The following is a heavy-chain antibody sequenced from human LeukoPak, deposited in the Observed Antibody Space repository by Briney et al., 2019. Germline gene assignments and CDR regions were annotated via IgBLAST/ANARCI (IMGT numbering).Heavy chain of an antibody. D-gene: IGHD1-1*01. J-gene: IGHJ5*02. CDR3: ARDRLQLQS. Sequence: SETLSLTCTVSGGSISSGSYYWSWIRQPAGKGLEWIGRICTSGSTNYNPSLKSRVTITVDTSKNQFSLKLNSVTASDTAVYYCARDRLQLQSWGQGTLVTVSS. CDR1: GGSISSGSYY. V-gene: IGHV4-61*02. CDR2: ICTSGST.